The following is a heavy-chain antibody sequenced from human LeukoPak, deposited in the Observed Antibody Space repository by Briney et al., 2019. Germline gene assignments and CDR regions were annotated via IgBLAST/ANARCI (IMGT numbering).Heavy chain of an antibody. CDR1: GGSFSGYY. D-gene: IGHD5-18*01. CDR3: ARGQQHEDY. V-gene: IGHV4-34*01. Sequence: PSETLSLTCAVYGGSFSGYYWSWIRQPPGKGLEWIGEINHSGSTNYNPPLKSRVTISVDTSKNQFSLQLSSVTAADTAVYYCARGQQHEDYWGQGTLVTVSS. CDR2: INHSGST. J-gene: IGHJ4*02.